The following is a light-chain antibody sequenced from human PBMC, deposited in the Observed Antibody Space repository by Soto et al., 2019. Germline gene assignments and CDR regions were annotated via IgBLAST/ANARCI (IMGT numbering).Light chain of an antibody. V-gene: IGLV2-14*01. CDR3: SSHTSSSTSYV. Sequence: QSALTQPASVSGSPGQSITISCTGTSSDVGGYNYVSWYQQHPGKAPKLMIYDVSNRPSGVSNRFSGSKSANTASLTISRLQAEDEADYYCSSHTSSSTSYVFGTGTQLTVL. CDR1: SSDVGGYNY. J-gene: IGLJ1*01. CDR2: DVS.